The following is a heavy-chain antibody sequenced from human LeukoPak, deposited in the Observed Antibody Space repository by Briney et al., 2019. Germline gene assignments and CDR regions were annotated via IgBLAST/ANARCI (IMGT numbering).Heavy chain of an antibody. D-gene: IGHD4-23*01. CDR1: GGSISNNNYY. CDR2: KHYTGNT. V-gene: IGHV4-39*01. CDR3: AKHRIVGGGTRHSWFDP. J-gene: IGHJ5*02. Sequence: SETLSLTCTVPGGSISNNNYYWAWIRQPPGKGLEWIGSKHYTGNTYYNSSLKSRVTISIDTSKNQLALNLNSVTAADTAVYYCAKHRIVGGGTRHSWFDPWGQGTLVTVSS.